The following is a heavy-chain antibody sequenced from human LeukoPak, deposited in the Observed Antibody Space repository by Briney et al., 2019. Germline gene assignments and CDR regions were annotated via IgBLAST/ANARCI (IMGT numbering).Heavy chain of an antibody. Sequence: GGSLRLSCAASGFTFSSYWMSWVRQAPGKGLEWVANIKQDGSEKYYVDSVKGRFTISRDNAKNSLYLQMNSLRAEDTAVYYCARLRVVGAVPFDFWGQGTLVTVSS. D-gene: IGHD1-26*01. CDR1: GFTFSSYW. CDR2: IKQDGSEK. V-gene: IGHV3-7*01. CDR3: ARLRVVGAVPFDF. J-gene: IGHJ4*02.